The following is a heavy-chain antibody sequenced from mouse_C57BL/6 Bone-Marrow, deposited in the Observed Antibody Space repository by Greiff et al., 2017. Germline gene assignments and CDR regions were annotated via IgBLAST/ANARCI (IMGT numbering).Heavy chain of an antibody. J-gene: IGHJ4*01. CDR2: ISSGSSAI. CDR1: GFTFSDYG. V-gene: IGHV5-17*01. CDR3: ARVDY. Sequence: EVKLLESGGGLVKPGGSLKLSCAASGFTFSDYGMHWVRQAPEKGLEWVAYISSGSSAIYYADTVTGRFTISSDNAKNTLFLQMTGLRSEDTAMYYCARVDYWGQGTSVTVSS.